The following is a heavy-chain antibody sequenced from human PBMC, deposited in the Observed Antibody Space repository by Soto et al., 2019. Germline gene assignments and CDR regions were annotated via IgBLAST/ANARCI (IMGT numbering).Heavy chain of an antibody. V-gene: IGHV3-15*01. Sequence: GGSLRLSCAASGFTFSNAWMSWVRHAPGKGLEWVGRIKSKTDGGTTDYAAPVKGRFTISRDDSKNTLYLQMNSLKTEDTAVYYCTTDVVSSSSVYYYYGMDVWGQGTTVTVSS. CDR2: IKSKTDGGTT. J-gene: IGHJ6*02. D-gene: IGHD6-6*01. CDR3: TTDVVSSSSVYYYYGMDV. CDR1: GFTFSNAW.